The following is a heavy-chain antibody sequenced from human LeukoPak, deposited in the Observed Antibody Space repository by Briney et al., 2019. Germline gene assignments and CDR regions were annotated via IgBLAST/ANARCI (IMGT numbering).Heavy chain of an antibody. CDR2: INHSGST. CDR3: ASHGGDYVWGSYRYLDY. D-gene: IGHD3-16*02. Sequence: SETLSLTCAVYGGSLSGYHWSWIRQPPGKGLEWIGEINHSGSTNYNPSLKSRVTISVDTSKNQVSLKLSSVTAADTAVYYCASHGGDYVWGSYRYLDYWGQGTLVTVSS. CDR1: GGSLSGYH. V-gene: IGHV4-34*01. J-gene: IGHJ4*02.